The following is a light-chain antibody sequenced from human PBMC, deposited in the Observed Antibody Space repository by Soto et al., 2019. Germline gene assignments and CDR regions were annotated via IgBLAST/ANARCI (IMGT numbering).Light chain of an antibody. CDR1: QSISSW. V-gene: IGKV1-5*03. J-gene: IGKJ5*01. CDR2: KAS. CDR3: QQANSFPIT. Sequence: DIQMTQSPSTLSVSVGDRVTITCRASQSISSWLAWYQQKPGKAPKLLIYKASSLESGVPSRFSGSGSGTEFTLTISSLQPDDFATYYCQQANSFPITFGQGTRLEIK.